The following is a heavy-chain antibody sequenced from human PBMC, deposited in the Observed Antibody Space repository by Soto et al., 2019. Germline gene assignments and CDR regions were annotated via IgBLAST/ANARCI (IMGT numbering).Heavy chain of an antibody. CDR2: IKQDGSET. CDR3: KVRLAGTTYHAAFDF. D-gene: IGHD1-7*01. V-gene: IGHV3-7*03. Sequence: VQLVQSGGALVQPGGSLRLSCAASGLTFSGHWMTWVRQTPGEGLQWVAAIKQDGSETFYVDSVKGRFTITRDNARNSLLMRLDGLRADDNSVEYCKVRLAGTTYHAAFDFWGQGTLVTVSS. J-gene: IGHJ4*02. CDR1: GLTFSGHW.